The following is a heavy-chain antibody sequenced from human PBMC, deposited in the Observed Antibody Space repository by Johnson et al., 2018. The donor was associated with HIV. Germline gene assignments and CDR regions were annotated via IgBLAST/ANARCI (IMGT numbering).Heavy chain of an antibody. CDR2: TSRGANSE. J-gene: IGHJ3*01. CDR3: AKEDCSAIVCSDDGFHL. CDR1: GFTFSSYA. V-gene: IGHV3-30*04. Sequence: HVQLVESGGGVVQPGRSLRLSCAASGFTFSSYAMHWVRQAPGKGLQWVTSTSRGANSESYTDSVKGRFTVSRDSSKTTLFLQMKSLRPEDTAVYFWAKEDCSAIVCSDDGFHLWGQGTMVTLSS. D-gene: IGHD2-15*01.